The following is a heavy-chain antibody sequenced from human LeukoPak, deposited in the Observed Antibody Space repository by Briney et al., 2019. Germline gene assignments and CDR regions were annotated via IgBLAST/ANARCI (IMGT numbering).Heavy chain of an antibody. CDR2: VSGSGDST. J-gene: IGHJ4*02. V-gene: IGHV3-23*01. CDR1: GFTFTSYA. Sequence: GGSLRLSCAASGFTFTSYAMSWVRQAPGKGLEWVSTVSGSGDSTYYADSVKGRFTISRDNSKNTLYLQMNSLRAEDTAVYYCAKPPPDSSSWLFDFWGQGTLVTVSS. CDR3: AKPPPDSSSWLFDF. D-gene: IGHD6-13*01.